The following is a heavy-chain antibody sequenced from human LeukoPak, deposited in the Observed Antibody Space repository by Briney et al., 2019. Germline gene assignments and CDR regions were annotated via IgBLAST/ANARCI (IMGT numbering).Heavy chain of an antibody. CDR2: IYYSGST. V-gene: IGHV4-59*08. J-gene: IGHJ4*02. D-gene: IGHD5-18*01. CDR3: ARTVDTAAFDY. CDR1: GGSISSYY. Sequence: PSETLSLTCTVSGGSISSYYWSWIRQPAGKGLEWIGYIYYSGSTNYNPSLKSRVTISVDTSKNQFSLKLSSVTAADTAVYYCARTVDTAAFDYWGQGTLVTVSS.